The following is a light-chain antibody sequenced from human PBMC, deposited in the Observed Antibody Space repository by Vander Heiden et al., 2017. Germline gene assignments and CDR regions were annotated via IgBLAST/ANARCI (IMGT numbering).Light chain of an antibody. V-gene: IGLV1-44*01. CDR3: AAWDDTLNGPNWV. CDR1: SSNIGSNT. CDR2: SNN. Sequence: QSVLTQPPSASGTPGQRVTISCSGSSSNIGSNTVNWYQQLPGTAPKLLIYSNNQRPSGVSDRFSGSKSGTSGFLAISGLQSEDEADYYCAAWDDTLNGPNWVFGGGTKLTVL. J-gene: IGLJ3*02.